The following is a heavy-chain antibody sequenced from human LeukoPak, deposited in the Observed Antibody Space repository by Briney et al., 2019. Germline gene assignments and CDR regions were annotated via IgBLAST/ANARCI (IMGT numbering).Heavy chain of an antibody. Sequence: GGSLRLSCAASGLTFSKYWMLWVRHAPGKGLESLSRINTDGTVTTDADSVKGRFTVSRDNADNTMFLQMNSVRDEDTAVYYCATKQWLAPPPDSWGQGTPVTVSS. CDR2: INTDGTVT. CDR1: GLTFSKYW. J-gene: IGHJ4*02. V-gene: IGHV3-74*01. CDR3: ATKQWLAPPPDS. D-gene: IGHD6-19*01.